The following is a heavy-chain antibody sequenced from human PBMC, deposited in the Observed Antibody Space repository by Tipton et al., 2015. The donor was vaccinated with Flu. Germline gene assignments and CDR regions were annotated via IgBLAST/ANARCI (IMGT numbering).Heavy chain of an antibody. CDR1: GGSISSSSYY. CDR2: IYYSGST. J-gene: IGHJ4*02. V-gene: IGHV4-39*07. Sequence: TLSLTCTVSGGSISSSSYYWGWIRQPPGNGLEWIGSIYYSGSTYYNPSLKSRVTISVDTSKNQFSLKLSSVTAADTAVYYCARAPWFGELNFDYWGQGTLVTVSS. D-gene: IGHD3-10*01. CDR3: ARAPWFGELNFDY.